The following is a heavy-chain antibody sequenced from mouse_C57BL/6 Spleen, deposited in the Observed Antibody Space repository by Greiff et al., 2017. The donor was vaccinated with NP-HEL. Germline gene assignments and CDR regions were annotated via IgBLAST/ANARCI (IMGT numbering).Heavy chain of an antibody. V-gene: IGHV1-39*01. D-gene: IGHD1-1*01. CDR2: INPNYGTT. CDR3: ARLEYYGSSYDWYFDV. CDR1: GYSFTDYN. Sequence: VQLQQSGPELVKPGASVKISCKASGYSFTDYNMNWVKQSNGKSLEWIGVINPNYGTTSYNQKFKGKATLTVDQSSSTAYMQLNSLTSEDSAVYYCARLEYYGSSYDWYFDVWGTGTTVTVSS. J-gene: IGHJ1*03.